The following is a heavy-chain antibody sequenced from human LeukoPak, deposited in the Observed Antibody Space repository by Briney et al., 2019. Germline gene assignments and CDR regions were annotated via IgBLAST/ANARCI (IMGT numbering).Heavy chain of an antibody. D-gene: IGHD3-10*01. J-gene: IGHJ4*02. V-gene: IGHV4-59*01. CDR1: GGSITYYY. CDR2: IYYSGST. CDR3: ARHSVSGRPYFDY. Sequence: SETLSLTCTVSGGSITYYYWTWIRQPPGKGLEWIGYIYYSGSTNYSPSLQSRVTISVDTSKNQFSLRLSSVTAADTAVYYCARHSVSGRPYFDYWGPGNLVTVSS.